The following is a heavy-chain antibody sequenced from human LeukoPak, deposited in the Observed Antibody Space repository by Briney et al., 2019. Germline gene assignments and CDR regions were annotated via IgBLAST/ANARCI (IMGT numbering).Heavy chain of an antibody. Sequence: GGSLRLSCEASGFTFSRYGMSCVRQAPGKGVEWVSAIRGRGGSTYYADSVRGRFTISRDSSKNTLYLKMNSLKAEDTAVYYCARDLNFPPVGATSPQILGANAFDIWGQGTMVTVSS. V-gene: IGHV3-23*01. CDR2: IRGRGGST. CDR1: GFTFSRYG. J-gene: IGHJ3*02. D-gene: IGHD1-26*01. CDR3: ARDLNFPPVGATSPQILGANAFDI.